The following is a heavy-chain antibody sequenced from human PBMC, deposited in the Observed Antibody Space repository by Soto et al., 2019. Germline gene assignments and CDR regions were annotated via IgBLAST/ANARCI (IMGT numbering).Heavy chain of an antibody. CDR2: IYTSGST. V-gene: IGHV4-4*07. D-gene: IGHD3-22*01. J-gene: IGHJ4*02. Sequence: SETLSLTCTVSGGSISSYYWSWIRQPAGKGLEWIGRIYTSGSTNCNPSLKSRVTMSVDTSKNQFSLKLSSVTAADTAVYYCAREYYYDSSGSNYFDYWGQGTLVTVSS. CDR3: AREYYYDSSGSNYFDY. CDR1: GGSISSYY.